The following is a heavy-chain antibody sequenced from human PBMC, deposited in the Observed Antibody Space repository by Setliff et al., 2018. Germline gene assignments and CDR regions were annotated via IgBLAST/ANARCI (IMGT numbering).Heavy chain of an antibody. CDR2: INPHGTEK. CDR3: FGAGTCSY. V-gene: IGHV3-7*01. CDR1: GLSYSNDW. D-gene: IGHD3-10*01. Sequence: GGSLRLSCTASGLSYSNDWVSWVRQAPGKGLEWLASINPHGTEKYYADSVKGRFTISRDNAKNSLSLQMDNLRTEDTAVYYCFGAGTCSYWGQGTLVTVSS. J-gene: IGHJ4*02.